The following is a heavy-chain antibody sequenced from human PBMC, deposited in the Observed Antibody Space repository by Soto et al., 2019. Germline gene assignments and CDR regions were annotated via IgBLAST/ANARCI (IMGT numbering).Heavy chain of an antibody. CDR3: ARALHYCSSTSCEEDIDAFDI. D-gene: IGHD2-2*01. CDR2: ISSSSSYI. Sequence: GGSLRLSCAASGFTFSSYSMNWVRQAPGKGLEWVSSISSSSSYIYYADSVKGRFTISRDNAKNSLYLQMNSLRAEDTAVYYCARALHYCSSTSCEEDIDAFDIWGQGTMVTVSS. CDR1: GFTFSSYS. J-gene: IGHJ3*02. V-gene: IGHV3-21*01.